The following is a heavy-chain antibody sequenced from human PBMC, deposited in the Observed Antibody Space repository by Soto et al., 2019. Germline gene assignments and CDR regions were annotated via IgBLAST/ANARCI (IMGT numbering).Heavy chain of an antibody. D-gene: IGHD3-3*01. CDR2: ISYSGTTT. Sequence: EVQLLESGGGLVQPEGSLRLSCAASGFTFSSHAMSWVRQAPGKGLEWVSAISYSGTTTYYAESVKGRFTIYRDNSKNTLYLQMNNLRVEDTAIYYCAKRFTLFGEVNLSPDFDYWGQGTLVTVSS. J-gene: IGHJ4*02. V-gene: IGHV3-23*01. CDR1: GFTFSSHA. CDR3: AKRFTLFGEVNLSPDFDY.